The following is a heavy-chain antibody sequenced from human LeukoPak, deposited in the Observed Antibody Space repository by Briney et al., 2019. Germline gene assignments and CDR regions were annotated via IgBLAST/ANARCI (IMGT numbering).Heavy chain of an antibody. CDR3: ARNEATLIDFDY. J-gene: IGHJ4*02. Sequence: ASVKVSCKASGGTFSSYAISWVRQAPGQGLEWMGGIIPIFGTANYAQKFQGRVTITADESTSTAYMELSSLRSEDTAVYYCARNEATLIDFDYWGQGTLVTVSS. CDR2: IIPIFGTA. CDR1: GGTFSSYA. D-gene: IGHD5-12*01. V-gene: IGHV1-69*13.